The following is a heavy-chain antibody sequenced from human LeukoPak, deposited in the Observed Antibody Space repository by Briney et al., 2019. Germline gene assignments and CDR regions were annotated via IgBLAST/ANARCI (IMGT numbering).Heavy chain of an antibody. V-gene: IGHV4-61*02. J-gene: IGHJ4*02. D-gene: IGHD1-26*01. Sequence: PSETLSLTCTVSGGSISSGSYYWSWIRQPAGKGLEWIGRIYTSGSTNYNPSLKSRVTISVDTSKNQFSLKLSSVTAADTAVYYCAGDLASGNADWGQGTLVTVSS. CDR2: IYTSGST. CDR3: AGDLASGNAD. CDR1: GGSISSGSYY.